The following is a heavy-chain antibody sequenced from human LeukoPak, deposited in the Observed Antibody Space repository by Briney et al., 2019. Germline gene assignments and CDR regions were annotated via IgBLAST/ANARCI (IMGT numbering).Heavy chain of an antibody. Sequence: SSETLSLTCTVSGGSISSYYWSWIRQPPGKGLEWIGYIYYSGSTNYNPSLKSRVTISVDTSKNQFSLKLSSVTAADTAVYYCARGGSGSYSGNWFDPWGQGTLVTVSS. V-gene: IGHV4-59*01. CDR1: GGSISSYY. CDR2: IYYSGST. CDR3: ARGGSGSYSGNWFDP. J-gene: IGHJ5*02. D-gene: IGHD1-26*01.